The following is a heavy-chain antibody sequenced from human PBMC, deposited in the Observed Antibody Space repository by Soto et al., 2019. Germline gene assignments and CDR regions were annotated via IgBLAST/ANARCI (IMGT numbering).Heavy chain of an antibody. CDR1: GYTFTSYA. CDR2: INAGNGNT. CDR3: ARGPNPYYFDY. Sequence: ASVKVSCKASGYTFTSYAMHWVRQAPGQRLEWMGWINAGNGNTKYSQKFQGRVTITRDTSASTAYMELSSLRSEDTAEHYCARGPNPYYFDYWGQGTLVNVS. V-gene: IGHV1-3*01. J-gene: IGHJ4*02.